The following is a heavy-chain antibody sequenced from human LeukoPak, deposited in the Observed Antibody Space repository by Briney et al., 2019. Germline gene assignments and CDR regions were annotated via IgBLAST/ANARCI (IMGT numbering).Heavy chain of an antibody. CDR1: GYSFTSYW. J-gene: IGHJ5*02. CDR3: ARLMIRGVIGVSWFDP. CDR2: IYPGDSDT. D-gene: IGHD3-10*01. Sequence: GESLKISCKGSGYSFTSYWIGWVRQMPGKGLEWMGIIYPGDSDTRYSPSFQGQVTIPADKSISTAYLQWSSLKASDTAMYYCARLMIRGVIGVSWFDPWGQGTLVTVSS. V-gene: IGHV5-51*01.